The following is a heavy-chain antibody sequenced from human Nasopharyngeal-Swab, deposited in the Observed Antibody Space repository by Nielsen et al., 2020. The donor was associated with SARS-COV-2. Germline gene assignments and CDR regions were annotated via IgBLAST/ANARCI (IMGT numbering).Heavy chain of an antibody. CDR2: IYYSGST. CDR1: GGSISNYY. CDR3: ARVIGGQYELLYNWFDP. J-gene: IGHJ5*02. Sequence: SETLSLTCTVSGGSISNYYWSWIRQPPGRGLEWIGYIYYSGSTTYNPPPKSRVTISADTSKNQFSLNLSSVSAADTAVYYCARVIGGQYELLYNWFDPWGQGTLVIVSS. D-gene: IGHD1-7*01. V-gene: IGHV4-59*01.